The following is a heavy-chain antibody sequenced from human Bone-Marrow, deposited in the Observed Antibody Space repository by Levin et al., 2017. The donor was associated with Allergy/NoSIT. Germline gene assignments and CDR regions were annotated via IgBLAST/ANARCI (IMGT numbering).Heavy chain of an antibody. V-gene: IGHV3-15*07. CDR2: IKSRSDGGTT. CDR1: GFTFSNAW. D-gene: IGHD3-3*01. J-gene: IGHJ6*01. CDR3: TTDPLKWGFPALEWYYTMDV. Sequence: TGGSLRLSCAASGFTFSNAWMNWVRQAPGKGLEWVGRIKSRSDGGTTDYAAPVRGRFTISRDDSKETLYLQMNSLKTEDTAMYYCTTDPLKWGFPALEWYYTMDVWGQGTTVTVSS.